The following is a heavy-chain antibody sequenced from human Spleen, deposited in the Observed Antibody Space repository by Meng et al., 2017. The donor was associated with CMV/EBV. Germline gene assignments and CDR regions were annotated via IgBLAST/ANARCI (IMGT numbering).Heavy chain of an antibody. CDR1: GRYIRGSSYY. J-gene: IGHJ4*02. D-gene: IGHD2-8*01. CDR2: IYYRGST. Sequence: LTCTVSGRYIRGSSYYWGSVSTPPGKGIDWIGSIYYRGSTYYNPSLKSRVTLSVDTSKNQFSLKLSSVTAADTAVYYCARRTKLIDYWGQGTLVTVSS. CDR3: ARRTKLIDY. V-gene: IGHV4-39*07.